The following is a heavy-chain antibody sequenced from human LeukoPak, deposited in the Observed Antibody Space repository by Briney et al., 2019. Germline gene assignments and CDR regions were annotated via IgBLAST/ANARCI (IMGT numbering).Heavy chain of an antibody. D-gene: IGHD6-13*01. J-gene: IGHJ4*02. CDR2: INPNTGGT. CDR3: TRPIDIAAADL. V-gene: IGHV1-2*02. CDR1: GYTFTGYY. Sequence: GASVKVSCRASGYTFTGYYIHWVRQAPGQGLEWMGWINPNTGGTDYAHKFQGRFTMTRDTSISTAYMELSRLRSDDTAIYFCTRPIDIAAADLWGQGTLVSVSS.